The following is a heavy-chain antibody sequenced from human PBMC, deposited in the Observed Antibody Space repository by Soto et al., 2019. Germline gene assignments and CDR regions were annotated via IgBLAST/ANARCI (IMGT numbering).Heavy chain of an antibody. CDR2: IYHSGST. V-gene: IGHV4-4*02. D-gene: IGHD1-26*01. J-gene: IGHJ6*02. CDR1: GGSISSSNW. Sequence: PSETLSLTCAVSGGSISSSNWWSWVRQPPGKGLEWIGEIYHSGSTNYNPSLKSRVTISVDKSKNQFSLKLSSVTAADTAVYYCARDLDGSYYDYYCGMDVWGQGTTVTVSS. CDR3: ARDLDGSYYDYYCGMDV.